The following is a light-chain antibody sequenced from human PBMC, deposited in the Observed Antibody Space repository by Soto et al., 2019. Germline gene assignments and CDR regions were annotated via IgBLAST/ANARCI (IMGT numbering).Light chain of an antibody. Sequence: EIVMTQSPATLSVSPGERATLSCRASQSVSNKLVWYQQKPGQAPRLLIYGASTRATGIPARFSGSGSGTDFTLTISRLEPEDFAVFFCQQYGTSEIIFGQGTRLEIK. CDR2: GAS. J-gene: IGKJ5*01. CDR3: QQYGTSEII. V-gene: IGKV3-15*01. CDR1: QSVSNK.